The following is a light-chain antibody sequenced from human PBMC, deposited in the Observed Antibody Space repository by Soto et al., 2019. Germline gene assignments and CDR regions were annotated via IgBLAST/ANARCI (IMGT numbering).Light chain of an antibody. Sequence: EIVLTQSPGTLSLSPGAGATLSCRASQSISSTFLAWYQHKPGQAPRVLIYGASRRAAGIPDRFSGSGSGTDCTLTISRLEPEDCAVYYCQQYESSWTFGQGTKVEMK. V-gene: IGKV3-20*01. CDR2: GAS. CDR1: QSISSTF. CDR3: QQYESSWT. J-gene: IGKJ1*01.